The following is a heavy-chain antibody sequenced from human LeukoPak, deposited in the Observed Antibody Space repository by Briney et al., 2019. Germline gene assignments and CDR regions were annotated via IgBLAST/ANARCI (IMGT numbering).Heavy chain of an antibody. D-gene: IGHD5-18*01. CDR2: INTNTRNQ. Sequence: PGASVKVSCKASGYTFTNYAMNWVRQAPGQGLEWMGWINTNTRNQNYAHGFTGRFVFSLDTSVSTAYLQISSLKAEETAVYYCARGCSYASPSEAYYFDYWGQGTLVTVSS. CDR3: ARGCSYASPSEAYYFDY. J-gene: IGHJ4*02. CDR1: GYTFTNYA. V-gene: IGHV7-4-1*02.